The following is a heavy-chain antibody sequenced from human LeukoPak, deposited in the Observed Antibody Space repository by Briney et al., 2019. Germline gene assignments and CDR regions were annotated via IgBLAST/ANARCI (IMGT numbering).Heavy chain of an antibody. V-gene: IGHV1-46*01. J-gene: IGHJ6*02. D-gene: IGHD6-13*01. CDR1: GYTFTSYY. CDR3: ATSIAAARKYYYYGMDV. Sequence: ASVKVSCKASGYTFTSYYMHWVRQAPGQGLEWMGIINPSGGSTSYAQKFQGRVTMTRDTSTSTVYMELSSLRSEDTAVYYCATSIAAARKYYYYGMDVWGQGTTVTVSS. CDR2: INPSGGST.